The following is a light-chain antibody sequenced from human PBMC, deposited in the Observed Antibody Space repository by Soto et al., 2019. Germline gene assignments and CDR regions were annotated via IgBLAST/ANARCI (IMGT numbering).Light chain of an antibody. J-gene: IGLJ1*01. V-gene: IGLV2-14*03. Sequence: SVLTQPASVSGSPGQSIPISCTGTSSDIGGYKYVSWYQQHPGKAPKIMIYEVSNRPSGVPNPFSGSKSGTTASLTISGLQDEDEADYYCISYTDSSTFVFGTGTKVTV. CDR2: EVS. CDR1: SSDIGGYKY. CDR3: ISYTDSSTFV.